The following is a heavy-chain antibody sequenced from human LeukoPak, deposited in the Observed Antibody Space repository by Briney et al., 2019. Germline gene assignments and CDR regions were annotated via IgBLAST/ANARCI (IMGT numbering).Heavy chain of an antibody. V-gene: IGHV3-48*02. CDR3: ARKELEGSWFDP. CDR1: GFTLGPYA. Sequence: TGGSLRLSCAASGFTLGPYAMNWVRQAPGKGLEWIAFISDSGHTKYNADSVKGRFTISRDNAKNSVFLQMNSLRDEDTAVYYCARKELEGSWFDPWGQGTLVTVTS. CDR2: ISDSGHTK. J-gene: IGHJ5*02. D-gene: IGHD3-3*01.